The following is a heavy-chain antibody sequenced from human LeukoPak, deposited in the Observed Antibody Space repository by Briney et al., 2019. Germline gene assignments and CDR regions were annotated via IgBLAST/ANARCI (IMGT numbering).Heavy chain of an antibody. V-gene: IGHV1-2*02. Sequence: ASVKDSCKASGYTFTGYYMHWVRQAPGQGLEWMGWINPNSGGTNYAQKLQGRVTMTRDTSISTAYMELSRLRSDDTAVYYCARDQRFLEWLFPDYWGQGTLVTVSS. CDR3: ARDQRFLEWLFPDY. D-gene: IGHD3-3*01. J-gene: IGHJ4*02. CDR2: INPNSGGT. CDR1: GYTFTGYY.